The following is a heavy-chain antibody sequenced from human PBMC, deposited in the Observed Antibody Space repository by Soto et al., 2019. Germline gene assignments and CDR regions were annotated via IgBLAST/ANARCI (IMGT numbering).Heavy chain of an antibody. CDR2: ISDGGERT. V-gene: IGHV3-23*01. J-gene: IGHJ6*02. Sequence: EVQLLESGGDLVQPGGSLRLSCVASGFTFSDYVMSWVRQVPGKGLEWVSSISDGGERTDYRDSVRGRFTISRDNARFRLHLQMNSVRVDDTAIYFCARDRSTDFGLDVWGQGTTVTVSS. CDR3: ARDRSTDFGLDV. D-gene: IGHD3-3*01. CDR1: GFTFSDYV.